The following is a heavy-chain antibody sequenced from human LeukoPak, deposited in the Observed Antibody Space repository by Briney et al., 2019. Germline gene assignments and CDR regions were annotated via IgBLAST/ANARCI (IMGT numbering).Heavy chain of an antibody. V-gene: IGHV3-23*01. D-gene: IGHD1-7*01. CDR2: ISGSGGST. CDR3: ATNWNYRFDY. J-gene: IGHJ4*02. CDR1: GLTLSSYA. Sequence: GGSLRLSCAASGLTLSSYAMSWVRQAPGKGLEWVSAISGSGGSTYYADSVKGRFTISRDNSKNTLYLQMNSLRVEDTAVYYCATNWNYRFDYWGQGTLVTVSS.